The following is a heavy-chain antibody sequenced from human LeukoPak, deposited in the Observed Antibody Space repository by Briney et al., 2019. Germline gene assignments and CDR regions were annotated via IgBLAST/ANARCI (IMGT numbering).Heavy chain of an antibody. J-gene: IGHJ5*02. CDR3: ARDVAVAGHNWFDP. Sequence: ASVKVSCKASGYTFTGYYMHWVRQAPGQGLEWMGWINPNSGGTNYAQKFQGRVTMTRDTSISTAYMELSRLRSDDTAVYYCARDVAVAGHNWFDPWGQGTLVTVSS. CDR2: INPNSGGT. CDR1: GYTFTGYY. V-gene: IGHV1-2*02. D-gene: IGHD6-19*01.